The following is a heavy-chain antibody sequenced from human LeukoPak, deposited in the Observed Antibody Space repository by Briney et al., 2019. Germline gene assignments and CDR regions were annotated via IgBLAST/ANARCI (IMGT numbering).Heavy chain of an antibody. CDR1: GFIFSNYW. J-gene: IGHJ5*02. Sequence: GGSLRLSCVASGFIFSNYWMSWVRQAPGKGLEWVSIISRTSESTFYADSVKGRFTISRDNAKNSLYLQMNGLRADDTATYYCARGATDTTRWFDPWGQGTLVTVSS. CDR3: ARGATDTTRWFDP. CDR2: ISRTSEST. D-gene: IGHD1-7*01. V-gene: IGHV3-21*01.